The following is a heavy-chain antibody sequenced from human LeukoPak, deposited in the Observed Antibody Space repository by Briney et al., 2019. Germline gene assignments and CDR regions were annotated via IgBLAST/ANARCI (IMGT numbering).Heavy chain of an antibody. D-gene: IGHD6-13*01. CDR3: ARVGYSSSWYHGDAFDI. J-gene: IGHJ3*02. V-gene: IGHV3-66*01. CDR2: IYSGGST. CDR1: GFTVSSNY. Sequence: PGGSLRLSCAASGFTVSSNYMSWVRQAPGKGLEWVSVIYSGGSTYYADSVKGRFTISRDNSKNTLYLQMNSLRAEDTAVYYCARVGYSSSWYHGDAFDIWGQGTMVTVSS.